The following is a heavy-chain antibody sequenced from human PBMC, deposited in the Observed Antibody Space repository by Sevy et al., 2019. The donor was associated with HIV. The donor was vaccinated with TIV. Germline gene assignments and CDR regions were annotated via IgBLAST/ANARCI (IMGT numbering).Heavy chain of an antibody. Sequence: GGSLRLPCAASGFPVSSSYMNWVRQAPGKGLEWVSVFYSGTKTDYADSVKGRFTVSRDNSKNTLYLQMNSLRTEDTAVYYCARDKNAHYYGMDVWGQGTTVTVSS. CDR3: ARDKNAHYYGMDV. D-gene: IGHD1-1*01. V-gene: IGHV3-53*01. CDR1: GFPVSSSY. CDR2: FYSGTKT. J-gene: IGHJ6*02.